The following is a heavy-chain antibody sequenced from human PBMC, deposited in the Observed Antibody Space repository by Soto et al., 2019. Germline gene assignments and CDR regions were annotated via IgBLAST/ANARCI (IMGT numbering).Heavy chain of an antibody. J-gene: IGHJ6*02. CDR2: IYYSGST. D-gene: IGHD3-10*01. CDR3: ARDLYYGSGPLRPDPYYYYGMDV. Sequence: QVQLQESGPGLVKPSETLSLTCTVSGGSVSSSSFYWSWIRQPPGKGLEWIGYIYYSGSTNYNPHLKSRVTISVDTSKNQFALKLSSVTAADTAVYYCARDLYYGSGPLRPDPYYYYGMDVWGQGTTVTVSS. CDR1: GGSVSSSSFY. V-gene: IGHV4-61*01.